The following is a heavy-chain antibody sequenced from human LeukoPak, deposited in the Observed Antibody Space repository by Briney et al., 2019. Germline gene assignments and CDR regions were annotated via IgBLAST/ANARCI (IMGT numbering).Heavy chain of an antibody. CDR2: INPNSGGT. CDR1: GYTFTSYD. D-gene: IGHD3-10*01. V-gene: IGHV1-2*04. CDR3: ARALGYGSGSYYNIPSNYYYYYGMDV. J-gene: IGHJ6*02. Sequence: GASVKVSCKASGYTFTSYDINWVRQATGQGLEWMGWINPNSGGTNYAQKFQGWVTMTRDTSISTAYMELSRLRSDDTAVYYCARALGYGSGSYYNIPSNYYYYYGMDVWGQGTTVTVSS.